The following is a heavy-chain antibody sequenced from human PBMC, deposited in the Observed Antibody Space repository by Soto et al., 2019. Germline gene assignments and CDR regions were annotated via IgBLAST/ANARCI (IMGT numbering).Heavy chain of an antibody. Sequence: PVGSLRLSCAASGFTFSSYAMSWVRQAPGKGLEWVSAISGSGGSTYYADSVKGRFTISRDNSKNTLYLQMNSLRAEDTAVYYCAKGQGSGSYPRPFDYWGQGTLVTVSS. CDR3: AKGQGSGSYPRPFDY. J-gene: IGHJ4*02. V-gene: IGHV3-23*01. CDR2: ISGSGGST. CDR1: GFTFSSYA. D-gene: IGHD3-10*01.